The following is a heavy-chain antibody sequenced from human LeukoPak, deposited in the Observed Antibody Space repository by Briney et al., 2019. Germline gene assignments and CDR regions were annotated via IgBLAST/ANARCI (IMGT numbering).Heavy chain of an antibody. CDR1: GYTFTSYG. CDR2: INPNSGGT. Sequence: ASVKVSCKASGYTFTSYGISWVRQAPGQGLEWMGWINPNSGGTNYAQKFQGRVTMTRDTSISTAYMELSRLRSDDTAVYYCARALEVRGNWFDPWGQGTLVTVSS. D-gene: IGHD3-10*01. V-gene: IGHV1-2*02. CDR3: ARALEVRGNWFDP. J-gene: IGHJ5*02.